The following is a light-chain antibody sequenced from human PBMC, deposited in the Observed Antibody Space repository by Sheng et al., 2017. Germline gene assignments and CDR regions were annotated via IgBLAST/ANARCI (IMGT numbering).Light chain of an antibody. CDR1: QSVSRY. CDR3: QQYNKWPPIT. J-gene: IGKJ5*01. V-gene: IGKV3-15*01. Sequence: EIVLTQSPVTLSLSPGERATLSCRASQSVSRYLAWYQQKPGQAPRLLIYATSNRATGIPARFSGSGSGTEFTLTISSLQSDDSAVYYCQQYNKWPPITFGQGTRLEIK. CDR2: ATS.